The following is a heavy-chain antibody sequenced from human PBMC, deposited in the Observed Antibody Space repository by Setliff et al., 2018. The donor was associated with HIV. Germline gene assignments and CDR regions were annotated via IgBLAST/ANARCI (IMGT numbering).Heavy chain of an antibody. V-gene: IGHV1-69*13. CDR2: IIPIFGTA. D-gene: IGHD6-19*01. J-gene: IGHJ6*03. Sequence: SVKVSCKASGDTNPSDAISWVRQAPGQGLEWMGGIIPIFGTANYAQKFQGRVTITADESTSTAYMELSSLRSEDTAVYYCASTAIAVALIDYYYYCMDVWGKGTTVTVSS. CDR1: GDTNPSDA. CDR3: ASTAIAVALIDYYYYCMDV.